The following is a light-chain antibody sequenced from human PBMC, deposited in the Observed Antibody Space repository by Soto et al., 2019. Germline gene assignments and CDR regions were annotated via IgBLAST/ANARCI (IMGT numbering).Light chain of an antibody. CDR3: PQYNNWPLT. V-gene: IGKV3-15*01. CDR1: QSVSSN. J-gene: IGKJ4*01. Sequence: EIVMTQSPATLSVSPGERATLSCRASQSVSSNLAWYQQKPGQAPRLLIYGASTRATGIPARFSGSGSGTAFTLTISSLQSEDFAVYYCPQYNNWPLTFGGGTKVEIK. CDR2: GAS.